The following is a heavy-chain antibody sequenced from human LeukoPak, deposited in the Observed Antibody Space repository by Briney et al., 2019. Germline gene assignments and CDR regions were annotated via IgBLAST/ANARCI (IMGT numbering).Heavy chain of an antibody. V-gene: IGHV1-2*04. CDR2: INPNSGST. CDR1: GYTFTGYY. D-gene: IGHD4-17*01. CDR3: ARVRGYGDYDGFGY. J-gene: IGHJ4*02. Sequence: ASVKVSCKASGYTFTGYYMHWVRQAPGQGLEWMGWINPNSGSTNYAQKFQGWVTMTRDTSISTAYMELSRLRSDDTAVYYCARVRGYGDYDGFGYWGQGTLVTVSS.